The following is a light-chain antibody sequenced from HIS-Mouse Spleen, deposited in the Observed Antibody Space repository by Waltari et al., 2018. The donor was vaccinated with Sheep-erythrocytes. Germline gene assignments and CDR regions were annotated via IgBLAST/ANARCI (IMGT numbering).Light chain of an antibody. Sequence: DIQMTQSPSSLSASVGDRVTITCRASQSISSYLNWYLQKPGKAPQLLFYAASSLQSGVPTRFSGSGSGTDFTLTISSLQPEDFATYYCQQSYSTPRTFGQGTKVEIK. CDR1: QSISSY. CDR2: AAS. CDR3: QQSYSTPRT. V-gene: IGKV1-39*01. J-gene: IGKJ1*01.